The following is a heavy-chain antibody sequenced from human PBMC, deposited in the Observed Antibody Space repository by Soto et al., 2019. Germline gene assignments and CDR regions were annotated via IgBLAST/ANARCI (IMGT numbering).Heavy chain of an antibody. CDR3: TLGSWSAETFGT. Sequence: QVQMVQSGAEVKKPGSSAKVSCKASGGTFSNYTIIWERQAPGQGPEWMGRILPMLDITNSAQRLQGRVTISAGKSTRSTYPEWSSLRSEVTSVYYFTLGSWSAETFGTWGRGTMVTVSS. V-gene: IGHV1-69*02. CDR2: ILPMLDIT. CDR1: GGTFSNYT. J-gene: IGHJ3*02. D-gene: IGHD6-13*01.